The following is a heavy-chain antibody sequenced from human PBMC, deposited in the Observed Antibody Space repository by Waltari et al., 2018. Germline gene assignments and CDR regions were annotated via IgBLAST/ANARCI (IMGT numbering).Heavy chain of an antibody. CDR3: ARGVRGYYGSGSYYSRFDY. CDR2: INHRGST. V-gene: IGHV4-34*01. CDR1: GGSFRGYY. Sequence: QVQLQQWGAGLLKPSETLSLTCAVYGGSFRGYYWSWLRQPPGKGLEWIGEINHRGSTNYNPSLKSRVTISVDTSKNQFSLKLSSVTAADTAVYYCARGVRGYYGSGSYYSRFDYWGQGTLVTVSS. J-gene: IGHJ4*02. D-gene: IGHD3-10*01.